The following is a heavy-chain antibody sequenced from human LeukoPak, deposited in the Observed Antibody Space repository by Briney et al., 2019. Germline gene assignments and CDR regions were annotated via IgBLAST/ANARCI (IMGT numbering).Heavy chain of an antibody. Sequence: GGSLRLSCSASGFALSNYATHWVRQAPGKGLEYVAGINSNGGSTFYADSVKGRFTMSGDNSKDTLYLQMSSLRAEDTAVYYCVKGTSTKYYYYGMDVWGQGTTVTVSS. J-gene: IGHJ6*02. CDR2: INSNGGST. V-gene: IGHV3-64D*06. D-gene: IGHD2-2*01. CDR1: GFALSNYA. CDR3: VKGTSTKYYYYGMDV.